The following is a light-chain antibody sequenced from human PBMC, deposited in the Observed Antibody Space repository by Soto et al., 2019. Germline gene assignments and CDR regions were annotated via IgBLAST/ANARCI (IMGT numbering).Light chain of an antibody. CDR1: QSVSSTY. V-gene: IGKV3-20*01. Sequence: EIVLTQSPGTLSLSPGERATLSCRASQSVSSTYLAWYQQKPGQAPRLLIYGASRRATGIPDRFSGSGSGTVFTLTISRLEPEDFAVYYCQQYGSSPLFTFGPGTKVDI. CDR3: QQYGSSPLFT. J-gene: IGKJ3*01. CDR2: GAS.